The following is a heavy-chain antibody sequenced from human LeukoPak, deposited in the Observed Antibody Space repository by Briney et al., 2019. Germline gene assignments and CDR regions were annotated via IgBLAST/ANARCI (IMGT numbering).Heavy chain of an antibody. Sequence: ASVKVSCKASGHTFTNYDISWVRQAPGQGLEWMGSISAYNGNIKYAQNVQGRVAMTTDTSTSTAYMELRSLRSDDTAVYYCAREGFWSGYAADYWGQGTLVTVSS. J-gene: IGHJ4*02. V-gene: IGHV1-18*01. CDR3: AREGFWSGYAADY. D-gene: IGHD3-3*01. CDR1: GHTFTNYD. CDR2: ISAYNGNI.